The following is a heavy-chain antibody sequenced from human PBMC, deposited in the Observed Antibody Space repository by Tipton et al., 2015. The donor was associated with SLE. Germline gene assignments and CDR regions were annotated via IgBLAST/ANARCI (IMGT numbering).Heavy chain of an antibody. CDR1: GGSFSDYY. CDR2: INHRGST. J-gene: IGHJ3*02. V-gene: IGHV4-34*01. Sequence: TLSLTCTVYGGSFSDYYWSWIRQPPGKGLEWIGEINHRGSTNHNPSLKSRVTLSVDTSKNQFSLRLRSVTAADTAVYYCARNPYCGGDCYHDAFDIWGQGTMVTVSS. CDR3: ARNPYCGGDCYHDAFDI. D-gene: IGHD2-21*01.